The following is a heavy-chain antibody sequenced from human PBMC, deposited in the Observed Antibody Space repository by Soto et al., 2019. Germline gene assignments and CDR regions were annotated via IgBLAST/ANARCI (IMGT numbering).Heavy chain of an antibody. Sequence: SETLSLTCSVSGGSISSGGYYWSWLRQPPGKGLEWIGYIFYSGTTKYNPSLNNRASLSVDTSKNLFSLRLSSISAADTAVYYCPRVYSSNFFDLWGQGAPVTVSS. CDR3: PRVYSSNFFDL. V-gene: IGHV4-61*08. CDR2: IFYSGTT. J-gene: IGHJ4*02. CDR1: GGSISSGGYY. D-gene: IGHD6-13*01.